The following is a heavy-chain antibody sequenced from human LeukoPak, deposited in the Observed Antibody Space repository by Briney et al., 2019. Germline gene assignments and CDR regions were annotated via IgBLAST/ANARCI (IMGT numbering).Heavy chain of an antibody. CDR1: GYTFTDRY. J-gene: IGHJ6*03. CDR2: ISVFYGHT. V-gene: IGHV1-18*04. D-gene: IGHD6-13*01. Sequence: ASVKVSCKASGYTFTDRYMHWVRQAPGQGLEWMGWISVFYGHTNSSQKLQGRVTMTTDTSTSTAYMEVRSLRSDDTAVYYCVREVSAAAAGYMDVWGTGTTVTVSS. CDR3: VREVSAAAAGYMDV.